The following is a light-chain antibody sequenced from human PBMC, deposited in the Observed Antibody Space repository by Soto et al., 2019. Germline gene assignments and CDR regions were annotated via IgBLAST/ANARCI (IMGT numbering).Light chain of an antibody. CDR2: DVT. CDR3: CSYTSSTLYV. CDR1: SSDIGGYNF. V-gene: IGLV2-14*03. J-gene: IGLJ1*01. Sequence: HSALTQPASVSGSPGQSITISCTGTSSDIGGYNFVSWYQQHPDKAPKLMIYDVTNRPSGVSNRFSGSKSGNTASLTISGLQAEDEADYYCCSYTSSTLYVFGTGTKVTVL.